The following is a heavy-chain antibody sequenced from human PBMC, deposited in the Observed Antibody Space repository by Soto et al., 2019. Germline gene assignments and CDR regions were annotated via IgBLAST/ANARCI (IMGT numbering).Heavy chain of an antibody. Sequence: SETLSLTCTVSGGSISSYYWSWIRQPPGKGLEWIGYIYYSGSTDYDPSLKSRVTISLDTSKNQFSLSLSSVTAADTAVYYCARGRGYSYGLDPWGQGTLVTVSS. CDR2: IYYSGST. D-gene: IGHD5-18*01. V-gene: IGHV4-59*08. CDR1: GGSISSYY. J-gene: IGHJ5*02. CDR3: ARGRGYSYGLDP.